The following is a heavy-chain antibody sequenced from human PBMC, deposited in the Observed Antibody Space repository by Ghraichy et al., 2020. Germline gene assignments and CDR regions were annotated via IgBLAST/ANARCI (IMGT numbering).Heavy chain of an antibody. Sequence: GGSLRLSCAASGFNFSSSWMNWVRQAPGKGLEWVAALTQDGSEKFYVDSVKGRFLISRDNAKNSLYLEMNSLRAEDTAFYYCARDRAYKSFDYWGQGTLVTVTS. J-gene: IGHJ4*02. D-gene: IGHD5-24*01. V-gene: IGHV3-7*03. CDR3: ARDRAYKSFDY. CDR1: GFNFSSSW. CDR2: LTQDGSEK.